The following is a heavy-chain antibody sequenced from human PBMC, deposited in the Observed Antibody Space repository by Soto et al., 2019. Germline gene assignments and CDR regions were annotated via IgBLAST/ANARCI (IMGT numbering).Heavy chain of an antibody. J-gene: IGHJ6*02. CDR2: ISYDGSNK. V-gene: IGHV3-30*03. Sequence: LRLSCAASGFTFTSYGMHWVRQAPGKGLEWVSVISYDGSNKYYADSVKGRFTISRDSAKNTLFLHMSSLRVEDTAIYYCAREQEELVIQPYYGLDIWGQGTTVTVSS. CDR3: AREQEELVIQPYYGLDI. D-gene: IGHD3-9*01. CDR1: GFTFTSYG.